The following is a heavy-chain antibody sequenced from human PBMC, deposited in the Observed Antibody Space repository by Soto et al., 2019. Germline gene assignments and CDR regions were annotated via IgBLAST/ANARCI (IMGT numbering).Heavy chain of an antibody. V-gene: IGHV1-69*01. Sequence: QAQVVQSGAEVRKPGSSVKLSCKASEGTFNSYAIAWVRQAPGQGLEWMVGIIPYYNTLNYAQKFQDMVTITADDSTNTVYMELSSLRSDDTAVYFCASGASRWYPYFFDSWAQGPLVTVSS. CDR2: IIPYYNTL. CDR3: ASGASRWYPYFFDS. J-gene: IGHJ4*02. CDR1: EGTFNSYA. D-gene: IGHD6-13*01.